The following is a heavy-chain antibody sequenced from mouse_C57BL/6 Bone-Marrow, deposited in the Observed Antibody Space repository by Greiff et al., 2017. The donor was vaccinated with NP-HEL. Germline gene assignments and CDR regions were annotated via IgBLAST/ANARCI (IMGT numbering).Heavy chain of an antibody. CDR1: GYSFTDYN. Sequence: EVKVVESGPELVKPGASVKISCKASGYSFTDYNMNWVKQSNGKSLEWIGVINPNYGTTSYNQKFKGKATLTVDQSSSTAYMQLNSLTSEDSAVYYCASKGYYGSVDAMDYWGQGTSVTVSS. V-gene: IGHV1-39*01. CDR3: ASKGYYGSVDAMDY. D-gene: IGHD1-1*01. J-gene: IGHJ4*01. CDR2: INPNYGTT.